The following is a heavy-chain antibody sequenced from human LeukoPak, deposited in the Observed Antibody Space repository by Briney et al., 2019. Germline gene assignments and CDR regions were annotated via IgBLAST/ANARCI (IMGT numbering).Heavy chain of an antibody. Sequence: GESLKISCKGSGYSFSTYWIGWVRPMSGKGLEWMGLINAADSDTRYSPSFQGQVLISVDKSISTAYLQWGNLKATDTAFYYCARVPCTGGSCSRTFDYWGQGTLVTVYS. CDR1: GYSFSTYW. V-gene: IGHV5-51*01. CDR2: INAADSDT. D-gene: IGHD2-8*02. CDR3: ARVPCTGGSCSRTFDY. J-gene: IGHJ4*02.